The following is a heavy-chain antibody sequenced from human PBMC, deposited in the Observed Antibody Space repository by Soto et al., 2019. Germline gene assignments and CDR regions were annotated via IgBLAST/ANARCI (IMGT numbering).Heavy chain of an antibody. CDR2: ISYDGSNK. D-gene: IGHD6-13*01. J-gene: IGHJ5*02. CDR3: ARYSIAAAGTDLPQYNWFDP. Sequence: QVQLVESGGGVVQPGRSLRLSCAASGFTFSSYAMHWVREAPGKGLEWVAVISYDGSNKYYADSVKGRFTISRDNSKNTLYLPMNSLRAEDTAVYYCARYSIAAAGTDLPQYNWFDPWGQGTLVTVSS. V-gene: IGHV3-30-3*01. CDR1: GFTFSSYA.